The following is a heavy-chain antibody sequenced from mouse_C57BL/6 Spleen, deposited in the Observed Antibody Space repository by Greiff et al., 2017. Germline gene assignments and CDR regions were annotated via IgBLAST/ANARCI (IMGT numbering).Heavy chain of an antibody. CDR2: IYPGDGAT. CDR1: GFAFSRYG. CDR3: ARVQTAQDAMDY. Sequence: QVQLQQSGAELVKPGASVTISCKASGFAFSRYGMNWVKQRPGKGLEWIGQIYPGDGATYYYGMFKGKATLTADKSSSTAYVQLSRLTSEDSAVYMCARVQTAQDAMDYWGQGTSVTVSS. D-gene: IGHD3-2*02. J-gene: IGHJ4*01. V-gene: IGHV1-80*01.